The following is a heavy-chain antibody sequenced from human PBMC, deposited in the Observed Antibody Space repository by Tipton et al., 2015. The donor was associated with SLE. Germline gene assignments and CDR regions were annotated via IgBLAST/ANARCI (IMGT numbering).Heavy chain of an antibody. J-gene: IGHJ6*02. CDR1: GFTFSSYA. Sequence: SLRLSCAASGFTFSSYAMSWVRQAPGKGLEWVSIIYSGDSSTYYADSVKGRFTISRDNSKKTLYLQMNSLRAEDTAVYYCAKQISPHYGMDVWGQGTTVAVSS. CDR2: IYSGDSST. V-gene: IGHV3-23*03. CDR3: AKQISPHYGMDV.